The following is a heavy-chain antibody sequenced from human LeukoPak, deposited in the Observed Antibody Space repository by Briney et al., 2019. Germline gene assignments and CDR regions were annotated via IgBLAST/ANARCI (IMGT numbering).Heavy chain of an antibody. CDR3: ASDNRIVVVVAATPWFDP. D-gene: IGHD2-15*01. CDR2: IIPILGIA. CDR1: ARTFSSYV. J-gene: IGHJ5*02. Sequence: SVNVACKASARTFSSYVISWVRQAPGQGLEWMGRIIPILGIANYAQKFQGRVTITADKSTSTAYMELSSLRSEDTAVYYCASDNRIVVVVAATPWFDPWGQGTLVTVSS. V-gene: IGHV1-69*04.